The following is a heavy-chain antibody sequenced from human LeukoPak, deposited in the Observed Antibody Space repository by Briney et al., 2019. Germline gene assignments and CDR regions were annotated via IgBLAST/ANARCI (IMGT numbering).Heavy chain of an antibody. J-gene: IGHJ4*02. CDR1: GGSISSSSYY. V-gene: IGHV4-39*01. CDR3: ARHADSGFGELAFDY. D-gene: IGHD3-10*01. Sequence: SETLSLTCTVSGGSISSSSYYWGWIRQPPGKGLEWIGSIDYSGSTYYNPSLKSRVTISVDTSKNQFSLKLNSVTAADTAVCYCARHADSGFGELAFDYWGQGTLVTVSS. CDR2: IDYSGST.